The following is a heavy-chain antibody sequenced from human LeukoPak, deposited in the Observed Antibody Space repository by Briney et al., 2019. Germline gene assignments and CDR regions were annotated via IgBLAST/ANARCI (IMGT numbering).Heavy chain of an antibody. V-gene: IGHV4-39*02. CDR2: IYYSGST. D-gene: IGHD3-10*01. CDR3: ARDYGSGNPQRGGFDY. Sequence: SETLSLTCTVSGGSISSSSYYWGWIRQPPGKGLEWIGSIYYSGSTYYNPSRKSRVTISVDTSKNQFSLKLSSVTAADTAVYYCARDYGSGNPQRGGFDYWGQGTLVTVSS. CDR1: GGSISSSSYY. J-gene: IGHJ4*02.